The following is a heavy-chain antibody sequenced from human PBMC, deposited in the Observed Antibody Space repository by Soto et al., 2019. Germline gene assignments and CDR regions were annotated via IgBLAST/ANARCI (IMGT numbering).Heavy chain of an antibody. CDR3: ERCAAKQRGEKGGRCYFDY. Sequence: QVQLVQSGAEVKKPGASVKVSCKASGYTFTSYGISWVRQAPGQGLEWMGGISAYNGNTNYAQKLQGRVTMTTDTSTSTAYMELRSLRSDDTAVYYCERCAAKQRGEKGGRCYFDYWGQGTLVTVSS. CDR1: GYTFTSYG. D-gene: IGHD6-25*01. J-gene: IGHJ4*02. CDR2: ISAYNGNT. V-gene: IGHV1-18*01.